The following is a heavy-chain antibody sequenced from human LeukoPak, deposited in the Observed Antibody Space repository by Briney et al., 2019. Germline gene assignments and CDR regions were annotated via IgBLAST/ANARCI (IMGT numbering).Heavy chain of an antibody. Sequence: NPSETLSLTCTVSGGSISSYYWSWIRQPPGKGLEWIGYIYYSGSTNYNPSLKSRVTISVDTSKNQFSLKLSSVTAADTAVYYCARDGPYYYGSGSFDYWGQGTLVTVSS. D-gene: IGHD3-10*01. CDR1: GGSISSYY. J-gene: IGHJ4*02. CDR2: IYYSGST. CDR3: ARDGPYYYGSGSFDY. V-gene: IGHV4-59*12.